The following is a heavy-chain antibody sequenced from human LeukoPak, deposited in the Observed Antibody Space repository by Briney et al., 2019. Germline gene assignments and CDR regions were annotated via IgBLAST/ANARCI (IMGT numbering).Heavy chain of an antibody. CDR2: VSWNSGSI. Sequence: PGRSLRLSCAASGFTFYDFAMHWVRQAPGKGLEWVSGVSWNSGSIVSADSVKGRFTISRDNAKNSLYLQMNSLRAEDTALYYCAKGSSASIAVAGTPQPVDYWGQGTLVTVSS. J-gene: IGHJ4*02. CDR1: GFTFYDFA. D-gene: IGHD6-19*01. CDR3: AKGSSASIAVAGTPQPVDY. V-gene: IGHV3-9*01.